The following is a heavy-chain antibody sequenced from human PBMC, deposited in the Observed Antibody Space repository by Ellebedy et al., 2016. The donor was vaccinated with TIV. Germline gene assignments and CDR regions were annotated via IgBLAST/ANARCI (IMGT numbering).Heavy chain of an antibody. CDR1: GYTFTGYY. V-gene: IGHV1-2*02. CDR2: INPNSGGT. D-gene: IGHD3-22*01. Sequence: ASVKVSXXASGYTFTGYYMHWVRQAPGQGLEWMGWINPNSGGTNYAQKFQGRVTMTRDTSISTAYMELSRLRSDDTAVYYCARDTEGIVVVITNLGYWGQGTLVTVSS. CDR3: ARDTEGIVVVITNLGY. J-gene: IGHJ4*02.